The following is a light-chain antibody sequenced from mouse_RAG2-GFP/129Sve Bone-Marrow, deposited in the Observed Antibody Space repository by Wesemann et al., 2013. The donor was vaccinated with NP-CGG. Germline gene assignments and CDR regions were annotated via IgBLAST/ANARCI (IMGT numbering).Light chain of an antibody. CDR3: QQYSSYPTCTT. CDR1: QDVGTA. J-gene: IGKJ2*01. CDR2: WAS. Sequence: DIVMTQSHKFMSTSVGDRVSITCKASQDVGTAVAWYQQKPGQSPKLLIYWASTRHTGVPDRFTGSGSGTDFTLTISNVQSEDLADYFCQQYSSYPTCTTFGGGTKLEIK. V-gene: IGKV6-23*01.